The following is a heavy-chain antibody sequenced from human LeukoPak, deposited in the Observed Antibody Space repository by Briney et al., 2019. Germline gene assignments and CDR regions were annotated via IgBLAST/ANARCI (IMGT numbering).Heavy chain of an antibody. CDR3: ARDRDSGSIDY. CDR2: ISSSSSYI. D-gene: IGHD1-26*01. CDR1: GFTFSSYS. J-gene: IGHJ4*02. V-gene: IGHV3-21*01. Sequence: PGGSLRLSCAASGFTFSSYSMNWVRQAPGKGLEWVSSISSSSSYIYHADSVKGRFTISRDNAKNSLYLQMNSLRAEDTAVYYCARDRDSGSIDYWGQGTLVTVSS.